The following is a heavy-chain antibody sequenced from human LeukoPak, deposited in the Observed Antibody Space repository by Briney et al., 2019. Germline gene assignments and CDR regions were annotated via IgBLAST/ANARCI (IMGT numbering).Heavy chain of an antibody. CDR3: ARAHNYYYYYMDV. Sequence: GGSLRLSCAASGFTFSHAWMSWVRQAPGKGLEWVSYISSSGSTIYYADSVKGRFTISRDNAKNSLYLQMNSLGAEDTAVYYCARAHNYYYYYMDVWGKGTTVTVSS. J-gene: IGHJ6*03. CDR1: GFTFSHAW. V-gene: IGHV3-11*04. CDR2: ISSSGSTI.